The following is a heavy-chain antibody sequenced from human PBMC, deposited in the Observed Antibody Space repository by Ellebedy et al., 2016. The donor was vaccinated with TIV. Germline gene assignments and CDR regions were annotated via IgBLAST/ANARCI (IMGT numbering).Heavy chain of an antibody. CDR3: ARQGCTNGVCYMKY. D-gene: IGHD2-8*01. V-gene: IGHV3-13*01. CDR1: EFTFSSYD. Sequence: GESLKISXAASEFTFSSYDMHWVRQATGKGLEWVSAIGTAGDTYYPGSVKGRFTISRENAKNSLYLQMNSLRAGDTAVYYCARQGCTNGVCYMKYWGQGTLVTVSS. CDR2: IGTAGDT. J-gene: IGHJ4*02.